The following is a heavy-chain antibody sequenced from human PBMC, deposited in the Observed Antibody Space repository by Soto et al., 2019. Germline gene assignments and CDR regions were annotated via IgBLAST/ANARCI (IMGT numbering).Heavy chain of an antibody. CDR3: ARPTYYYDSSRYPFHY. D-gene: IGHD3-22*01. V-gene: IGHV1-18*04. CDR2: ISAYNGNT. J-gene: IGHJ4*02. Sequence: ASVKVSCKASGYTFTGYGISWVRQAAGQGVEWMGWISAYNGNTNYAQKLQGRVTMTTDTSTSTAYMELRSLRSDDTAVYYCARPTYYYDSSRYPFHYWGQGTLVTVSS. CDR1: GYTFTGYG.